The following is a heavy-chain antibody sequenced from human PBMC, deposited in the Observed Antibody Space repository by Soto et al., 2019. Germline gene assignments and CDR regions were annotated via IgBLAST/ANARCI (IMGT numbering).Heavy chain of an antibody. V-gene: IGHV4-59*01. D-gene: IGHD3-10*01. Sequence: SETLSLTCTVSGGSISSYYWSWIRQPPGKGLEWIGYIYYSGSTNYNPSLKSRVTISVDTSKNQFSLKLSSVTAADTAVYYCAGEPPANYYGSGTHGFDPWGQGTLVTVSS. CDR2: IYYSGST. CDR1: GGSISSYY. J-gene: IGHJ5*02. CDR3: AGEPPANYYGSGTHGFDP.